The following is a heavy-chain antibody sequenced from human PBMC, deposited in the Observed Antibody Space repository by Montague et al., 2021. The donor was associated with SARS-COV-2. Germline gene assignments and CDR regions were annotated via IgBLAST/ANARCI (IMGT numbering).Heavy chain of an antibody. CDR1: GGSISSYY. Sequence: SETLSLTCTVAGGSISSYYWSWIRQPPGKGLEWIGYINYSGSTNXNPSLKSRVTISVDTSKNQSSLNLGSVAAADTAVYYCARNLVVHYWYGMDVWGQGTTVTVSS. J-gene: IGHJ6*02. CDR3: ARNLVVHYWYGMDV. D-gene: IGHD2-15*01. V-gene: IGHV4-59*01. CDR2: INYSGST.